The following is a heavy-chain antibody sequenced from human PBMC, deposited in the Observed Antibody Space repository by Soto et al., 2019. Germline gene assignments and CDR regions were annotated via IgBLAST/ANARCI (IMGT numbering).Heavy chain of an antibody. V-gene: IGHV1-69*13. J-gene: IGHJ6*02. CDR1: AGTFSSYA. D-gene: IGHD3-22*01. CDR3: ARRNREDGYYYDSSRHFGMDV. CDR2: IIPIFGTA. Sequence: SVKVSCKASAGTFSSYAISWVRQAPGQGLEWMGGIIPIFGTANYAQKFQGRVTITADESTSTAYMELSSLRSEDTAVYYFARRNREDGYYYDSSRHFGMDVWGQGTTVTASS.